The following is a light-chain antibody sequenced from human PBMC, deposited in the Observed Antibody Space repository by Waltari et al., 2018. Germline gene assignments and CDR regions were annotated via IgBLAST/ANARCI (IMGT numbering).Light chain of an antibody. CDR3: SSYSSTSTLWV. CDR2: DVT. Sequence: QSALTQPASVSGSPGQSITISCTGTSRDGGRYDYASWYQQHPGKAPKLLINDVTNRPLGVSDRFSASKSGNAASLTISGLQAEDEADYYCSSYSSTSTLWVFGGGTKLTVL. CDR1: SRDGGRYDY. V-gene: IGLV2-14*03. J-gene: IGLJ3*02.